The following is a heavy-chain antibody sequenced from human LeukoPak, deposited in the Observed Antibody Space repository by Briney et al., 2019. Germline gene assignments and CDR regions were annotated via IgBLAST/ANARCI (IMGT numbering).Heavy chain of an antibody. J-gene: IGHJ5*02. D-gene: IGHD6-13*01. CDR2: INHSGST. CDR3: ARVIAQGSSSWPRRINWFDP. CDR1: GGSFSGYY. V-gene: IGHV4-34*01. Sequence: SETLSLTCAVYGGSFSGYYWSWIRQPPGKGLEWIGEINHSGSTNYNPSLKSRVTISVDTSKNQFSLKLSSVTAADTAVYYCARVIAQGSSSWPRRINWFDPWGQGTLVTVSS.